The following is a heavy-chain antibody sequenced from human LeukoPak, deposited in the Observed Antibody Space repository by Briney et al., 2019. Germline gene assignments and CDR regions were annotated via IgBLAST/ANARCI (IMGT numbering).Heavy chain of an antibody. CDR2: FSGHTDDT. D-gene: IGHD3-22*01. CDR1: GFTFSSYA. V-gene: IGHV3-23*01. CDR3: AKDPGTYYYDSSYYTG. Sequence: GGSLRLSCAASGFTFSSYAMSWVRQVPGKGLEWVSSFSGHTDDTYYADSVKGRFTISRDNSKNTLYLQMNSLRAEDTALYYCAKDPGTYYYDSSYYTGWGQGTLVTVSS. J-gene: IGHJ4*02.